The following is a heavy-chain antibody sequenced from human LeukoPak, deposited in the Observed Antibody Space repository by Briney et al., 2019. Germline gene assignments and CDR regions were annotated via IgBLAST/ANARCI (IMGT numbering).Heavy chain of an antibody. Sequence: SETLSLTCIVSGGSISTYFWTWIRQPPGKGLEWIGNIYYSGSTNYRPSLKSRATISVDTSRNQFSLRLSSVTAADTAVYYCARCQSKYFYDRGGFDIWGQGTMVTVSS. D-gene: IGHD3-22*01. J-gene: IGHJ3*02. CDR3: ARCQSKYFYDRGGFDI. V-gene: IGHV4-59*01. CDR1: GGSISTYF. CDR2: IYYSGST.